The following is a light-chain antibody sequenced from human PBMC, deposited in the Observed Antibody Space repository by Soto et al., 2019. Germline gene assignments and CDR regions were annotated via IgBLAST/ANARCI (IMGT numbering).Light chain of an antibody. J-gene: IGKJ1*01. CDR3: QQSYNTPLT. V-gene: IGKV1-39*01. Sequence: IEVTQSPSSLAASLGDRVTITCRASQTIGTYVNWYRQKSGAAPELLIYDASTLQSGVPSRFRGGASGTDFTLTISSLQLDDFTTYYCQQSYNTPLTFGQVTKV. CDR2: DAS. CDR1: QTIGTY.